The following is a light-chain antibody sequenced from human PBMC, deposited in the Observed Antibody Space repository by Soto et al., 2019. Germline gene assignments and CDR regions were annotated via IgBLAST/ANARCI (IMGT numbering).Light chain of an antibody. CDR3: QQYNTLSLT. CDR2: DAS. V-gene: IGKV1-5*01. J-gene: IGKJ4*01. Sequence: DIQMTQSPSTLSDSGVGPVPIPLRASESDSSWLAWYQQKPGRAPQLLIYDASRLKTGVPPRFSGSGSGTEFTLTITRLHPDDFATYHCQQYNTLSLTFGGGTKVDIK. CDR1: ESDSSW.